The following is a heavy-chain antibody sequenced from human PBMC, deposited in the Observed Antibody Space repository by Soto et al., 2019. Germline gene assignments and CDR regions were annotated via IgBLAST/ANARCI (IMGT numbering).Heavy chain of an antibody. CDR1: GFTFSSYA. D-gene: IGHD3-10*01. Sequence: PGGSLRLSCAASGFTFSSYAMSWVRQAPGKGLEWVSAISGSGGSTYYADSVKGRFTISRDNSKNTLYLQMNSLRAEDTAVYYCAKSPYYYGSGRLFFNWGQGTLVTVSS. CDR2: ISGSGGST. CDR3: AKSPYYYGSGRLFFN. J-gene: IGHJ4*02. V-gene: IGHV3-23*01.